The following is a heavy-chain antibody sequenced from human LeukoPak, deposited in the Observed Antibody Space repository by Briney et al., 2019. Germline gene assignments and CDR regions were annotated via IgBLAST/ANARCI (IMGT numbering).Heavy chain of an antibody. Sequence: ASVKVSCKASGYTFTGYYMHWVRQAPGPGLEWMGWINPNSGGTNYAQKFQGRVTMTRDTSISTAYMELSRLRSDDTAVYYCARAQWLENYFDYWGQGTLVTVSS. J-gene: IGHJ4*02. V-gene: IGHV1-2*02. D-gene: IGHD6-19*01. CDR3: ARAQWLENYFDY. CDR2: INPNSGGT. CDR1: GYTFTGYY.